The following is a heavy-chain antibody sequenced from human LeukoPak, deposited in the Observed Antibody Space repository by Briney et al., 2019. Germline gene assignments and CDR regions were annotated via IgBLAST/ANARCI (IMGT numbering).Heavy chain of an antibody. V-gene: IGHV3-23*01. CDR1: GFTFSSYA. CDR2: ISGSGGST. Sequence: GGSPRLSCAASGFTFSSYAMSWVRQAPGKGLEWVSAISGSGGSTYYADSVKGRFTISRDNSKNTLYLQMNSLRAEDTAVYYCANPPSITIFGVVIIPVVYWGQGTLVTVSS. CDR3: ANPPSITIFGVVIIPVVY. J-gene: IGHJ4*02. D-gene: IGHD3-3*01.